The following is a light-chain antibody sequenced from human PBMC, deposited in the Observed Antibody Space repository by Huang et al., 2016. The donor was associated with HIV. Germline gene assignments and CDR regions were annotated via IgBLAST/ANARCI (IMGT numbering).Light chain of an antibody. CDR1: QAICNF. CDR2: GAS. J-gene: IGKJ1*01. V-gene: IGKV1-27*01. CDR3: QRYDTAPRA. Sequence: DIQMTQSPASLSASTGAKVTLTCRASQAICNFVAWFQQKPGKVPTVLIYGASILKSGVPSRFSGRGSGTDFLLTINNFQPEDVATYYCQRYDTAPRAFGQGTRV.